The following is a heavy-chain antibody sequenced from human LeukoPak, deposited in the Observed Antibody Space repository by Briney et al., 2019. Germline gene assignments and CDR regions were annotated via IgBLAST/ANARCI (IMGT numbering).Heavy chain of an antibody. Sequence: GGSLRLSCAASGFTFSSYGMNWVRQAPGKGLEWVSVVSASGGSTYYADSVMGRFTISRDNSKNTLYLQMNSLRAEDTAVYYCARDDYGGNSGDYWGQGTLVTVSS. J-gene: IGHJ4*02. CDR2: VSASGGST. CDR1: GFTFSSYG. D-gene: IGHD4-23*01. CDR3: ARDDYGGNSGDY. V-gene: IGHV3-23*01.